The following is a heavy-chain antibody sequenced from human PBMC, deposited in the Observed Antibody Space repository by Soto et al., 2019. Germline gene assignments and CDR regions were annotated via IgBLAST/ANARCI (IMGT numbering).Heavy chain of an antibody. CDR2: SIPIFGTA. J-gene: IGHJ5*02. D-gene: IGHD1-20*01. CDR3: ASCGEVTGSDWFDP. Sequence: QVQLVQSGAEVQKPGSSVKVSCTASGGTFSSYAISWVRQAPGQGLEWMGGSIPIFGTANYAQKFQGRVTITADESTSTAYMELSSLRSEDTAVYYCASCGEVTGSDWFDPWGQGTLVTVSS. CDR1: GGTFSSYA. V-gene: IGHV1-69*12.